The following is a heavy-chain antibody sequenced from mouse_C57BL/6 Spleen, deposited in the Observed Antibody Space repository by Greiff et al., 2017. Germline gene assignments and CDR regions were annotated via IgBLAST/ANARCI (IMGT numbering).Heavy chain of an antibody. D-gene: IGHD4-1*01. CDR1: GYTFTDHT. CDR3: ARGGTGAWFAY. J-gene: IGHJ3*01. V-gene: IGHV1-78*01. Sequence: VQLQQSDAVLVKPGASVKISCKGSGYTFTDHTIHWMKQRPEQSLEWIGYIYLRDGSTKYNEKFKGKATLTADKSSRTAYMQLNSLTSEDSAVYFCARGGTGAWFAYWGQGTLVTVSA. CDR2: IYLRDGST.